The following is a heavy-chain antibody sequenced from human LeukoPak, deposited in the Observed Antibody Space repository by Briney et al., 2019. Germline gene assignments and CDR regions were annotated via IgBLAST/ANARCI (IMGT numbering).Heavy chain of an antibody. CDR3: ARVQRDDFGDYGNDY. CDR1: GFSFNTYA. J-gene: IGHJ4*02. V-gene: IGHV3-23*01. CDR2: ISGNGVNT. Sequence: GGSLRLACEASGFSFNTYAMNWVRQAPGKGLEWVSAISGNGVNTHYVDSLKGRFIISRDSSKNTVYLQMSSLIAGDTAVYYCARVQRDDFGDYGNDYWGQGTLVTVSS. D-gene: IGHD4-17*01.